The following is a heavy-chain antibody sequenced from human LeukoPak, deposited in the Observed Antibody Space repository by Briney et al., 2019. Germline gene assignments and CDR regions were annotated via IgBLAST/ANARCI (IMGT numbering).Heavy chain of an antibody. CDR2: ISAYNGNT. V-gene: IGHV1-18*01. CDR3: ARVDGSCSGGSCPSGNWFDP. J-gene: IGHJ5*02. Sequence: ASVKVSCKASGYTFISYGITWVRQAPGQGLEWMGWISAYNGNTNYAQKLQGRVTMTTDTSTSTAYMELRSLRSDDTAVYYCARVDGSCSGGSCPSGNWFDPWGQGTLVTVSS. D-gene: IGHD2-15*01. CDR1: GYTFISYG.